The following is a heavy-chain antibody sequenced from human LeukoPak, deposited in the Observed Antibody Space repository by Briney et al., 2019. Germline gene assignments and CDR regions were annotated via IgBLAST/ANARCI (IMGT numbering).Heavy chain of an antibody. CDR2: IYYRGST. Sequence: PSETLSLTCTVSGGSISSSSYYWGWIRQPPGKGLEWIGSIYYRGSTYYNPSLKSRVTISIDKSKNQFFLNLSSVTAADTAVYYCAGLVGRYSSGLYYYYFDYWGQGTLVTVSS. CDR1: GGSISSSSYY. D-gene: IGHD3-22*01. CDR3: AGLVGRYSSGLYYYYFDY. V-gene: IGHV4-39*07. J-gene: IGHJ4*02.